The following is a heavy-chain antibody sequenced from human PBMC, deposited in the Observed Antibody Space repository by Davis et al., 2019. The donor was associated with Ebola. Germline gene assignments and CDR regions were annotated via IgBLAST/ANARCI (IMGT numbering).Heavy chain of an antibody. D-gene: IGHD1/OR15-1a*01. Sequence: ASVKVSCKASVSPFLHFHLHWVRQAPGQGLEWMGIIKHSGETINAQKFQGRVTMTKDTSTSTDYMELSSLTSEDTAVYYCDQEGENTFLFDYWGQGTLFSDYS. CDR1: VSPFLHFH. J-gene: IGHJ4*02. V-gene: IGHV1-46*01. CDR3: DQEGENTFLFDY. CDR2: IKHSGET.